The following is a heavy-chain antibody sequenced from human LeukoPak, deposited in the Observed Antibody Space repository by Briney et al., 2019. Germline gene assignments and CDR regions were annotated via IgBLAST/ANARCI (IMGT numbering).Heavy chain of an antibody. J-gene: IGHJ4*02. CDR3: ASGTYYGSGSLEY. CDR2: IRYDGSNT. Sequence: GGSLRLSCAASGFTFSNYGMHWVRQAPGKGLEWVTFIRYDGSNTYSADSVKGRFTISRDNSKNTLYLQMNSLRAEDTAVYYCASGTYYGSGSLEYWGQGTLVTVSS. CDR1: GFTFSNYG. V-gene: IGHV3-30*02. D-gene: IGHD3-10*01.